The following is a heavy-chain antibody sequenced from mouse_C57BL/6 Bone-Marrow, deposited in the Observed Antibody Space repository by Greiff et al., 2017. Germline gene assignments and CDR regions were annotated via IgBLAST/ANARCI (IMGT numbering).Heavy chain of an antibody. CDR3: ARAWRRLPHYFDD. J-gene: IGHJ2*01. V-gene: IGHV5-4*03. CDR2: ISDGGSYT. D-gene: IGHD2-2*01. Sequence: EVKLQESGGGLVKPGGSLKLSCAASGFTFSSYAMSWVRQTPEKRLEWVATISDGGSYTYYPDNVKGRFTISRDNAKHNLYLQMSHLKSADTAMYYCARAWRRLPHYFDDWGQGTTLTVSS. CDR1: GFTFSSYA.